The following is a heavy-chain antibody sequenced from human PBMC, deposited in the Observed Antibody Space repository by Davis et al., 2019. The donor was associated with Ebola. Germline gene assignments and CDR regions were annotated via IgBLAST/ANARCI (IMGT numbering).Heavy chain of an antibody. CDR3: AGGAVAGSFDY. CDR2: ISWNSGSI. Sequence: SLKISCAASGFTFDDYAMHWVRQAPGKGLEWVSGISWNSGSIGYADSVKGRFTISRDNAKNSLYLQMNSLRAEDTAVYYCAGGAVAGSFDYWGQGTLVTVSS. D-gene: IGHD6-19*01. J-gene: IGHJ4*02. V-gene: IGHV3-9*01. CDR1: GFTFDDYA.